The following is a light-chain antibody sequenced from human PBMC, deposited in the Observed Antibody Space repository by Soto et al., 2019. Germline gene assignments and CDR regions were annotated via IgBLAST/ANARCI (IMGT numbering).Light chain of an antibody. J-gene: IGLJ3*02. CDR1: SSNIGNNY. CDR2: DIN. CDR3: GAWDSSLSVWV. Sequence: QSVLTQPPSVSAAPGQKVTISCSGSSSNIGNNYVSWYRQFPGTAPKLLIYDINKRPSGIPDRFSGSKSGTSATLGITGLQTGDEADYYCGAWDSSLSVWVFGGGTQLTVL. V-gene: IGLV1-51*01.